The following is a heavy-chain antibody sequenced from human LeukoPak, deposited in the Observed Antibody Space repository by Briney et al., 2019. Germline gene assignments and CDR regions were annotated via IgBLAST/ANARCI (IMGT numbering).Heavy chain of an antibody. Sequence: SETLSLTCTVSGGSISSYYWSWIRQPPGKGLEWIGYIYYSGSTNYNPSLKSRVTISVDTSKNQFSLKLSSVTAADTAVYYCAGRRGYYIDYWGQGTLVTVSS. CDR2: IYYSGST. CDR1: GGSISSYY. D-gene: IGHD3-10*01. CDR3: AGRRGYYIDY. J-gene: IGHJ4*02. V-gene: IGHV4-59*01.